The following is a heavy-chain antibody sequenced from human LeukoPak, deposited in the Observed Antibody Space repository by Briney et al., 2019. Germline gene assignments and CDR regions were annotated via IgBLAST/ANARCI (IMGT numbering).Heavy chain of an antibody. CDR2: INSDGSTT. CDR3: ATDRGIAVAGHYYYYGMDV. D-gene: IGHD6-19*01. Sequence: PGGSLRLSCAASGFMFERYRIHWVRQVPGKGLVWVSRINSDGSTTSYADAVKGRFTISRDNAKRTVYLQMNSLRVEDAAVYYCATDRGIAVAGHYYYYGMDVWGQGTTVTVSS. J-gene: IGHJ6*02. V-gene: IGHV3-74*01. CDR1: GFMFERYR.